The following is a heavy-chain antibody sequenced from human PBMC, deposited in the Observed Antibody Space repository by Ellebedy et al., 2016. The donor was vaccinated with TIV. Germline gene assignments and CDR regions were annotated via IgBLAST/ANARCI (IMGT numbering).Heavy chain of an antibody. CDR3: AREQSPYYEILTGSFDY. CDR1: GFTFSDYY. J-gene: IGHJ4*02. CDR2: ISSSDSYT. V-gene: IGHV3-11*06. D-gene: IGHD3-9*01. Sequence: GESLKISCAASGFTFSDYYMSWIRQAPGKGLEWVSYISSSDSYTNYADSVKGRFTISRDNSKSTLYLEMKSLRVEDTAVYYCAREQSPYYEILTGSFDYWGQGALVTVSS.